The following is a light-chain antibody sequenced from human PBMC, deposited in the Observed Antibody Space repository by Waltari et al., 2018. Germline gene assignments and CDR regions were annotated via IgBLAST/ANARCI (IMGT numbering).Light chain of an antibody. V-gene: IGKV1-39*01. Sequence: DIQMTQSPSSLSASVGDRVTITCRASQSISSYLNWYQQKPGKAPKLLIYAASSLQSGVPARFRGSGSGTDFTVTISSLQPEDFATYYCQQSYSTPPYTFGQGTKLEIK. CDR1: QSISSY. CDR2: AAS. CDR3: QQSYSTPPYT. J-gene: IGKJ2*01.